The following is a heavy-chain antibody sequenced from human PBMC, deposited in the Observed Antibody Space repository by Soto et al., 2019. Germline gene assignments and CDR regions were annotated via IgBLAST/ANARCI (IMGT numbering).Heavy chain of an antibody. CDR3: AKDCRTGPAQFIDY. J-gene: IGHJ4*02. CDR2: ISYDGSNK. V-gene: IGHV3-30*18. Sequence: GGSLRLSCAASGFTFSSYGMHWVRQAPGKGLEWVAVISYDGSNKYYADSVKGRFTISRDNSKNTLYLQMNSLRAEDTAVYYCAKDCRTGPAQFIDYWGQGTLVTVPS. CDR1: GFTFSSYG.